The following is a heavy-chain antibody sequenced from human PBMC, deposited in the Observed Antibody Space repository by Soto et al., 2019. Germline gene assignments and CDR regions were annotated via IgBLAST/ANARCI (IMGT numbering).Heavy chain of an antibody. CDR2: IYHSGNA. CDR3: ARLGGEVEKNYFAP. V-gene: IGHV4-30-4*01. D-gene: IGHD3-16*01. J-gene: IGHJ5*02. Sequence: SETLSLTCSVSGGSISSADHYWSWIRQPPGKGLEWMGYIYHSGNAHYNPSLKSRITISIDTSTNRFSLNLTSVTAADTAVYFCARLGGEVEKNYFAPGGRGALVTVPS. CDR1: GGSISSADHY.